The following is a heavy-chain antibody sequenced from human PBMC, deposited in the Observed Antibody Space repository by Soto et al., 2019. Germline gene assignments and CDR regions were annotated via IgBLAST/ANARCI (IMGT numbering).Heavy chain of an antibody. CDR1: GGSISSYY. D-gene: IGHD1-7*01. CDR2: IYYSGST. Sequence: PSETLSLTCTVSGGSISSYYWSWIRQPPGKGLEWIGYIYYSGSTNYSPSLKSRVTISVDTSKNQFSLKLSSVTAADTAGYYCERGPLTGTNYYGMDVWGQGTTVTVSS. V-gene: IGHV4-59*01. J-gene: IGHJ6*02. CDR3: ERGPLTGTNYYGMDV.